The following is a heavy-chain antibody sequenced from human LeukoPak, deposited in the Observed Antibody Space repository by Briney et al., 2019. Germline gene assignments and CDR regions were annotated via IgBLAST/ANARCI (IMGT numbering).Heavy chain of an antibody. Sequence: SETLSLTCTVSGGSISSSSYYWGWIRQPPGKGLEWIGSIYYSGSTYYNPSLKSRVTISVDTSKNQFSLKLSSVTAADTAVYYCAKDAADIVVVPAAITLDYWGQGTLVTVSS. J-gene: IGHJ4*02. V-gene: IGHV4-39*07. CDR3: AKDAADIVVVPAAITLDY. CDR2: IYYSGST. CDR1: GGSISSSSYY. D-gene: IGHD2-2*02.